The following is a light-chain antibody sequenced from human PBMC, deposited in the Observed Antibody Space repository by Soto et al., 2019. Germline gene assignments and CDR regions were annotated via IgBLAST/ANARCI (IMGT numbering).Light chain of an antibody. CDR2: YDS. CDR1: NIGSKS. J-gene: IGLJ2*01. CDR3: NVGDSSSDQGG. V-gene: IGLV3-21*04. Sequence: SYELTQPPSVSVAPGKTARITCGGNNIGSKSVHWYQQKPGQAPVLGIYYDSDRPSGIPERFSGSNSGNTATLTIRRVEAGDEADYYCNVGDSSSDQGGFGGGTKLPVL.